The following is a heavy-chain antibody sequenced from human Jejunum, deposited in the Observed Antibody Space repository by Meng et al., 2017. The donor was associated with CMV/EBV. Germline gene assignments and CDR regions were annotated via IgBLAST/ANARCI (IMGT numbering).Heavy chain of an antibody. V-gene: IGHV3-9*01. J-gene: IGHJ6*02. CDR3: AKAGGVYYYYNMDV. Sequence: GLIFDDYAMHWVRQAPGKGLEWVAGISWNSENIGYAESVKGRFIISRDNAKNSLYLELNSLRPEDTALYYCAKAGGVYYYYNMDVWGQGTTGTVSS. CDR1: GLIFDDYA. D-gene: IGHD2-8*01. CDR2: ISWNSENI.